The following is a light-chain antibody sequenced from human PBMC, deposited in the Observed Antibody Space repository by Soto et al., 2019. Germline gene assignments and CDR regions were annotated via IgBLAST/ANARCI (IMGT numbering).Light chain of an antibody. CDR2: EVN. V-gene: IGLV2-23*02. CDR1: SSNVGSYKL. CDR3: QSYDSSLTTFV. J-gene: IGLJ1*01. Sequence: QSALTQPASVSGSPGQSITISCTGTSSNVGSYKLVSWYQQHPGKAPKLMIFEVNKRPSGVSNRFSGSKSGNTASLTISGLKVEDEADYYCQSYDSSLTTFVFGTGTSSPS.